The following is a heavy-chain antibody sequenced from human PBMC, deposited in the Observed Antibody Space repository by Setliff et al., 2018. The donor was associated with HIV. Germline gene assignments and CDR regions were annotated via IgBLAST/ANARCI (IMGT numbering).Heavy chain of an antibody. Sequence: PGESLKISCKGSGHSFTSNWIGWVRQVPGKGLEWMGIIHTVDSDTRYSPSFQCQVTISADKSISTAYLQWSTLKASDTAIYYCARHRHTAAGTLDAFDIWGQGTVVTVSS. CDR2: IHTVDSDT. CDR3: ARHRHTAAGTLDAFDI. V-gene: IGHV5-51*01. J-gene: IGHJ3*02. CDR1: GHSFTSNW. D-gene: IGHD6-13*01.